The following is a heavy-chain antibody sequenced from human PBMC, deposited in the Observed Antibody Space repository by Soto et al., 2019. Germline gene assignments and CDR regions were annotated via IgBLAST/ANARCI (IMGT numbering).Heavy chain of an antibody. Sequence: SETLSLTCTVSGGSISSYYWSWIRQPPGKGLKWIGYIYYSGSTNYNPSLKSRVTISVDTSKNQFSLKLSSVTAADTAVYYCARDRAAMGYWGQGTLVTVSS. CDR1: GGSISSYY. CDR2: IYYSGST. J-gene: IGHJ4*02. D-gene: IGHD2-2*01. V-gene: IGHV4-59*01. CDR3: ARDRAAMGY.